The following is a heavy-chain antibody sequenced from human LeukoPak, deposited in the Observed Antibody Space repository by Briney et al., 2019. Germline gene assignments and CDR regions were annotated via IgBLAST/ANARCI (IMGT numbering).Heavy chain of an antibody. CDR2: IYSGGST. Sequence: GGSLRLSCAASGFTVSSNCMSWVRQAPGKGLEWVSVIYSGGSTYYADSVKGRFTISRDNSKNTLYLQMNSLRAEDTAVYYCARDRSPYGMDVWGQGTTVTVSS. V-gene: IGHV3-53*01. CDR1: GFTVSSNC. J-gene: IGHJ6*02. CDR3: ARDRSPYGMDV.